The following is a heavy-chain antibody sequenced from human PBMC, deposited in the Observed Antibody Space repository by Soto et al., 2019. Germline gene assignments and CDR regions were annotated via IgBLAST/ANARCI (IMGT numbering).Heavy chain of an antibody. J-gene: IGHJ4*02. CDR2: IYTSGST. CDR1: GGSISSYY. Sequence: ASETLSLTCTVSGGSISSYYWSWIRQPAGKGLEWIGRIYTSGSTNYNPSLKSRVTMSVDTSKNQFSLKLSSVTAADTAVYYCARDSDAEGLIYGSGSSTYYFDYWGQGTLVTVSS. D-gene: IGHD3-10*01. CDR3: ARDSDAEGLIYGSGSSTYYFDY. V-gene: IGHV4-4*07.